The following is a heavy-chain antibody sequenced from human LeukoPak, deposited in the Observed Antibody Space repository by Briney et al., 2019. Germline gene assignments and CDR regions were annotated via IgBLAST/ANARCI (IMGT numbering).Heavy chain of an antibody. CDR2: IYHSGST. Sequence: SETLSLTCAVSGSSISSGGYSWSWIRQPPGKGLEWIGYIYHSGSTYYNPSLKSRVTISVDRSKNQFSLKLSSVTAADTAVYYCARAQSYYYDSSGYYYDAFDIWGQGAMVTVSS. CDR1: GSSISSGGYS. J-gene: IGHJ3*02. D-gene: IGHD3-22*01. CDR3: ARAQSYYYDSSGYYYDAFDI. V-gene: IGHV4-30-2*01.